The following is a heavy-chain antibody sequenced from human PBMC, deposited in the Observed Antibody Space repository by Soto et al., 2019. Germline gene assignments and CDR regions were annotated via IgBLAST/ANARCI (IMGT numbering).Heavy chain of an antibody. CDR1: GYSFTTYW. D-gene: IGHD6-19*01. CDR2: IYPGDSDT. V-gene: IGHV5-51*01. J-gene: IGHJ5*02. CDR3: VIVGIAVAGTGSLT. Sequence: ASLKISCKGSGYSFTTYWIGWVRQMPGKGLEWMGVIYPGDSDTTYSPSFQGQVTISVDKSINTAYLQWSSLKASDTAMYYCVIVGIAVAGTGSLTWGQGTLVTGSS.